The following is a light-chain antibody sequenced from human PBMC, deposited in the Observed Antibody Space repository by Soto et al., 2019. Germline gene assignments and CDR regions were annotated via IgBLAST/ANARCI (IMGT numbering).Light chain of an antibody. CDR3: QQYGRS. Sequence: EIVLTQSPGTLSLSPGERATLSCRASQSVSSSYLAWYQQKPGQAPRLLIYGASSRATGIPDRFSGSGSGTDFTLTISRREPDDFAVYYCQQYGRSFGPGTIVDIK. CDR2: GAS. CDR1: QSVSSSY. J-gene: IGKJ3*01. V-gene: IGKV3-20*01.